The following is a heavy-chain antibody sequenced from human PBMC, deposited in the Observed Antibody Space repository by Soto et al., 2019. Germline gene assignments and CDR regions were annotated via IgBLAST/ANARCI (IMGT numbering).Heavy chain of an antibody. V-gene: IGHV1-69*01. CDR2: INPKFGSK. D-gene: IGHD6-19*01. CDR1: EGTFRNYA. CDR3: AREKGQAVAGDYYYYYGMDV. J-gene: IGHJ6*02. Sequence: QVQLVQSGAEVKRPGSSVKVSCKASEGTFRNYAISWVRQAPGQGLEWMGGINPKFGSKNSAQKFQGRVTITADESTSTAYMELSSLRAEDTAVYYCAREKGQAVAGDYYYYYGMDVWGQGTTVTVSS.